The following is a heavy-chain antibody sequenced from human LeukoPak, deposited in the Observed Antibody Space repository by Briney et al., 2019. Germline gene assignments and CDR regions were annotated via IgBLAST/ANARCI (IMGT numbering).Heavy chain of an antibody. CDR3: AGSGSYMGY. D-gene: IGHD3-10*01. Sequence: SQTLSLTCATSGDSVSSNSAVWSWIRQSPSRGLEWLGRTYHRSKWYNDYAISVKSRITINPDTSKNQFSLQLNSVTPEDTAMYYCAGSGSYMGYWGQGTLVTVSS. J-gene: IGHJ4*02. V-gene: IGHV6-1*01. CDR1: GDSVSSNSAV. CDR2: TYHRSKWYN.